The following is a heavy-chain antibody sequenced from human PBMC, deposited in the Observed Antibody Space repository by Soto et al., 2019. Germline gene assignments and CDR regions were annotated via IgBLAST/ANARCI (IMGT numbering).Heavy chain of an antibody. CDR1: GGTFSSYA. CDR3: ARIASLTTDHELFRFLDY. D-gene: IGHD4-17*01. J-gene: IGHJ4*02. Sequence: ASVKVSCKASGGTFSSYAISWVRQAPGQGLEWMGWMNPNSGNTGYAQKFQGRVTMTRNASISTAYMELSSLRSEDTAVYYCARIASLTTDHELFRFLDYWGQGTLVTVSS. CDR2: MNPNSGNT. V-gene: IGHV1-8*02.